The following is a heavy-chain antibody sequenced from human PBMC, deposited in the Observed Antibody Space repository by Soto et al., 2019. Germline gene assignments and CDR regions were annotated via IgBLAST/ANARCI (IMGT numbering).Heavy chain of an antibody. CDR3: TRTKHDYGDYLYYFDY. V-gene: IGHV3-30-3*01. J-gene: IGHJ4*02. CDR1: GFTFSGYA. Sequence: QVQLVESGGGVVQPGRSLRLSCAASGFTFSGYAMHWVRQAPGKGLEWAAVTSDDGTNKYYADPVKGRFTISRDNSKNTLYLQMNSLRAEDTAVYYCTRTKHDYGDYLYYFDYWGQGTLVTVSS. D-gene: IGHD4-17*01. CDR2: TSDDGTNK.